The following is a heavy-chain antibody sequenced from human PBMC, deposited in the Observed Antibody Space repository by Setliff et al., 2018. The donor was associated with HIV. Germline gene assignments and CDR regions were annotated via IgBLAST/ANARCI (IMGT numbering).Heavy chain of an antibody. D-gene: IGHD3-16*01. V-gene: IGHV4-39*07. CDR2: IYYDGRT. J-gene: IGHJ5*01. Sequence: PSETLSLTCTVSGGSIRTGAYYWCWIRQPPGTGLEWIGSIYYDGRTFYKPSLKSRLTISVDTSKNQFSLSLNSVTAADTAVYFCARGGAVSADFDSWGQGTLVTVSS. CDR3: ARGGAVSADFDS. CDR1: GGSIRTGAYY.